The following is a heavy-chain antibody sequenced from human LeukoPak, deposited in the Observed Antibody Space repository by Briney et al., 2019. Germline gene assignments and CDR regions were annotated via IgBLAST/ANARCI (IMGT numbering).Heavy chain of an antibody. J-gene: IGHJ5*02. CDR2: IYYSGST. Sequence: SETLSLTCAVYGGSFSGYYWSWIRQPPGKGLEWIGSIYYSGSTYYNPSLKSRVTISVDTSKNQFSLKLSSVTAADTAVYYCARQSWSWFDPWGQGTLVTVSS. CDR1: GGSFSGYY. V-gene: IGHV4-34*01. D-gene: IGHD6-13*01. CDR3: ARQSWSWFDP.